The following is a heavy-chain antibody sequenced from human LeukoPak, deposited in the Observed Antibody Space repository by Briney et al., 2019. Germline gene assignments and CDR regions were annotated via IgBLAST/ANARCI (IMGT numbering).Heavy chain of an antibody. CDR1: GFTFSSYA. D-gene: IGHD3-10*01. CDR2: ISGSGGST. V-gene: IGHV3-23*01. CDR3: AKDLLLWFGEYTLWNPTCFDY. Sequence: GGSLRLSCAASGFTFSSYAMSWVRQAPGKGLEWVSAISGSGGSTYYADSVKGRFTISRDNSKNTLYLQMNSLRAEDTAVYYCAKDLLLWFGEYTLWNPTCFDYWGQGTLVTVSS. J-gene: IGHJ4*02.